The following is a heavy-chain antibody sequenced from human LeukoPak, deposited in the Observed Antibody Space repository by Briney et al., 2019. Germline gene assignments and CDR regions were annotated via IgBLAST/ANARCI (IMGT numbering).Heavy chain of an antibody. CDR3: ARDLDSSTWYRGFDY. CDR1: GFTVNNKY. Sequence: PGGSLRLSCAASGFTVNNKYMTWVRQAPGKGLEWVSLIYNDGRTYYADSVKGRCTISRDNAKNSLYLQMNSLRAEDTAVYYCARDLDSSTWYRGFDYWGQGTLVTVSS. D-gene: IGHD6-13*01. CDR2: IYNDGRT. V-gene: IGHV3-66*01. J-gene: IGHJ4*02.